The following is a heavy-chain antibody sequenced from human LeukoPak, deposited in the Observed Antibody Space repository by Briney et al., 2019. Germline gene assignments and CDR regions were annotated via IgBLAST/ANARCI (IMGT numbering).Heavy chain of an antibody. CDR3: ARDFFSGYDADY. Sequence: AGGSLRLSCAASGFIFSSYGMHWVRKAPGRGLEWVAFIRYDGSHQYSVDSVKGRFTISRDNSKNTLYLQMNSLRAEDTAVYYCARDFFSGYDADYWGQGTLVTVSS. J-gene: IGHJ4*02. CDR1: GFIFSSYG. D-gene: IGHD5-12*01. CDR2: IRYDGSHQ. V-gene: IGHV3-30*02.